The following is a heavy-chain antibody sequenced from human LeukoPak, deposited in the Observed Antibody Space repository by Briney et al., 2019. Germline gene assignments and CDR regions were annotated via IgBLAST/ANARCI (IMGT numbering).Heavy chain of an antibody. CDR2: IYYSGST. Sequence: SETLSLTCTVSGGSISIYYWSWIRQPPGKGLEWIGYIYYSGSTNYNPSLKSRVTISLDTSKNQFSLKLSSVTAADTAVYYCATLTGGDDAFDIWGQGTMVTVSS. CDR3: ATLTGGDDAFDI. J-gene: IGHJ3*02. V-gene: IGHV4-59*01. D-gene: IGHD4-23*01. CDR1: GGSISIYY.